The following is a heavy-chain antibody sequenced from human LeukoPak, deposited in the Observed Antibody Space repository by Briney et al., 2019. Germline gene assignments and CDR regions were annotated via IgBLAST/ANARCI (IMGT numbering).Heavy chain of an antibody. CDR3: AKARGYGSGYFEY. J-gene: IGHJ4*02. CDR2: VYRTGNA. V-gene: IGHV4-38-2*02. D-gene: IGHD3-10*01. Sequence: SETLSLTCSVSGYSISSGYYWGWIRQPPGKGLEWIGVVYRTGNAYYNPSLKSRVTISIDTSKNRFSLNLTSVAAADTAVYFCAKARGYGSGYFEYWGQGILVPVSS. CDR1: GYSISSGYY.